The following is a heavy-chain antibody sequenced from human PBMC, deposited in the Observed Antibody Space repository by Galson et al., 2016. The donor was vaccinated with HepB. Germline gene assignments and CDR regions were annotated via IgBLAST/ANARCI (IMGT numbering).Heavy chain of an antibody. CDR1: GYIFTNYA. CDR2: INTNTGNP. V-gene: IGHV7-4-1*02. J-gene: IGHJ5*02. D-gene: IGHD3-9*01. CDR3: ARDRDGGYFDWLLLARTCFDP. Sequence: SVKVSCKASGYIFTNYAMNWVRQAPGQGLEWMGWINTNTGNPTYAQGFTGRFVFSLDTSVSTAYLQISSLKAEDTAVHYCARDRDGGYFDWLLLARTCFDPWGQGTLVTVSS.